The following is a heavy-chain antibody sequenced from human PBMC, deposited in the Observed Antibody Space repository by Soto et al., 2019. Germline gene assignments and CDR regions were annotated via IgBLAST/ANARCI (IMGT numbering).Heavy chain of an antibody. CDR2: ISYDGSNK. J-gene: IGHJ2*01. CDR1: GFTFSSYA. D-gene: IGHD3-22*01. CDR3: ARDREASSGYYIWYFDL. Sequence: QVQLVESGGGVVQPGRSLRLSCAASGFTFSSYAMHWVRQAPGKGLEWVAVISYDGSNKYYADSVKGRFTISRDNSKNTLYLKMNSLRAEDTAVYYCARDREASSGYYIWYFDLWGRGTLVTVSS. V-gene: IGHV3-30-3*01.